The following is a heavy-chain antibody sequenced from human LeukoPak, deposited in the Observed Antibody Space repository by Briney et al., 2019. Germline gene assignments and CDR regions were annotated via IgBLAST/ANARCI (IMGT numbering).Heavy chain of an antibody. CDR1: GGSISSYY. CDR2: IYYSGST. J-gene: IGHJ6*02. CDR3: ARDGEDYYHGMDV. D-gene: IGHD3-10*01. Sequence: SETLSLTCTVSGGSISSYYWSWIRQPPGKGLEWIGYIYYSGSTNYNPSLKSRVTISVDTSKNQFSLKLSSVTAADTTVYYCARDGEDYYHGMDVWGQGTTVTVSS. V-gene: IGHV4-59*12.